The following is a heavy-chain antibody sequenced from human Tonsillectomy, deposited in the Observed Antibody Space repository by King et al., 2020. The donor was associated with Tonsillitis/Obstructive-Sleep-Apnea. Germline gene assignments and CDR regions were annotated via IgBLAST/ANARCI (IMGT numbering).Heavy chain of an antibody. Sequence: TLKESGPTLVRPTQTLTLTCTFSGFSLSTSGVGVGWIRQPPGKALEWLALIYWDDDKRYSPPLKNRLTITKDTSTDQVVHTITNMDPVDTATYYCAHSGHSTHQALDFWGQGTRVTVSS. V-gene: IGHV2-5*02. J-gene: IGHJ3*01. CDR2: IYWDDDK. CDR3: AHSGHSTHQALDF. CDR1: GFSLSTSGVG.